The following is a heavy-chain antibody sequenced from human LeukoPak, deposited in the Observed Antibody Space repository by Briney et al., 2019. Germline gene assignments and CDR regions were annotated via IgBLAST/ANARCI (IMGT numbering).Heavy chain of an antibody. CDR3: ARHIIQAPDFDY. Sequence: SETLSLTCTGSGGSISSSSYYWGRMRPPPGKGLEWIGSMHYSGRTDYNPSLKSRVTISVDTSKNHFSLKLSSVTAADTAVYYCARHIIQAPDFDYWGQGTLVTVSS. V-gene: IGHV4-39*01. J-gene: IGHJ4*02. D-gene: IGHD3-10*01. CDR1: GGSISSSSYY. CDR2: MHYSGRT.